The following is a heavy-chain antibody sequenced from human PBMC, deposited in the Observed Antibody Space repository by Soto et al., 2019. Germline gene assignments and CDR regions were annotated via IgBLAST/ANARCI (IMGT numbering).Heavy chain of an antibody. Sequence: PSETLSLTCAVSGYSIISGHDWGWIRQHPGKGLEWLGSISHSGTTYYNPSLKSQVTISLDTSKNQFSLKLRSVTAADTAVYYCARDLNWGFSDYWGQGTLVTVSS. J-gene: IGHJ4*02. CDR2: ISHSGTT. D-gene: IGHD7-27*01. CDR3: ARDLNWGFSDY. CDR1: GYSIISGHD. V-gene: IGHV4-38-2*02.